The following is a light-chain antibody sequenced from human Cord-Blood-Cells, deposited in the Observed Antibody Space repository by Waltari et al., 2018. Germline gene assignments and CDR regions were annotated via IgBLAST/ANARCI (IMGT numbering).Light chain of an antibody. V-gene: IGLV2-14*01. CDR1: SSDAGGYNY. CDR3: SSYTSSSTRKV. CDR2: DVS. Sequence: QSALTQPASVSGSPGQSITISCTGTSSDAGGYNYVSWYQQHPGKAPKLMIYDVSNRPSGVSNRFSGYKSGNTASLTISVLQAEDEADYYCSSYTSSSTRKVFGTGTKVTVL. J-gene: IGLJ1*01.